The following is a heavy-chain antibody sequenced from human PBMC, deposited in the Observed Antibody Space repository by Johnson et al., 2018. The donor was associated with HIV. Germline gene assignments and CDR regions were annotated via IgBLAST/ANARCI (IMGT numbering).Heavy chain of an antibody. J-gene: IGHJ3*02. D-gene: IGHD2-8*01. V-gene: IGHV3-7*01. CDR1: GFTFSIYW. CDR3: ARATWSDDAFDI. Sequence: VQLVESGGGLVQPGGSLRLSCAASGFTFSIYWMTWVRQAPRKGLEWVANIKQDGSEKYYVDSVKGRFTISRDNAKNSLYLQMNSLSAGDTAVYYCARATWSDDAFDIWGQGTMVTVSS. CDR2: IKQDGSEK.